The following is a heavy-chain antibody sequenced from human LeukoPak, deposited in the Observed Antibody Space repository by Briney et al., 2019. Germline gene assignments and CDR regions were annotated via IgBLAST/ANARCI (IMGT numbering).Heavy chain of an antibody. V-gene: IGHV3-9*01. D-gene: IGHD6-13*01. Sequence: QPGRSLRLSCAASGFTFDDYAMHWVRQAPGKGLEWVSGISWNSCSIGYADSVKGRFTISRDNAKNSLYLQMNSLRAEDTALYYCAKAAAGTFDYWGQGTLVTVSS. CDR3: AKAAAGTFDY. J-gene: IGHJ4*02. CDR2: ISWNSCSI. CDR1: GFTFDDYA.